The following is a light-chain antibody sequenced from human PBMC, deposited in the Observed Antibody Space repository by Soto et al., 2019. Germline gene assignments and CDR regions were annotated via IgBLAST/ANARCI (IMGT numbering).Light chain of an antibody. CDR3: QQDNSFPFT. J-gene: IGKJ3*01. Sequence: DIQMTQSPSSVSASVGDRVTITCRASQGIDTWLAWFQQKPGEAPRLLVYDTSSLQSGVPSRFSGSRSGTLFTLTISSLQPEDFATYYCQQDNSFPFTFGPGTKVDIK. CDR1: QGIDTW. V-gene: IGKV1D-12*01. CDR2: DTS.